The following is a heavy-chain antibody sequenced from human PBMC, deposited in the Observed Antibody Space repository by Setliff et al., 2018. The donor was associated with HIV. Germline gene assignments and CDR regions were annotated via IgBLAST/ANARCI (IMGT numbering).Heavy chain of an antibody. J-gene: IGHJ4*02. CDR2: IYYSGST. CDR1: GGSISSSSYF. CDR3: ARLAASIADRRRFDY. D-gene: IGHD6-6*01. V-gene: IGHV4-39*01. Sequence: SETLSLTCTVSGGSISSSSYFWGWIRKHTGKGLEWIGSIYYSGSTYYDPSLKSRVTISVDSSKNQFSLKLSSVTAAHTAVYYCARLAASIADRRRFDYLGQGTLVTVSS.